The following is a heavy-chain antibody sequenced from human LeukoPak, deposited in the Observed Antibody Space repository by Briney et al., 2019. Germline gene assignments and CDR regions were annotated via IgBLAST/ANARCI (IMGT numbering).Heavy chain of an antibody. Sequence: GGSLRLSCAASGFTFSSYGMHWVRQAPGKGLEWVGRIKSKTDGGTTDYAAPVKGRFTISRDDSKNTLYLQMNSLKTEDTAVYYCTTGEGLCSGGSCYADYWGQGTLVTVSS. CDR3: TTGEGLCSGGSCYADY. J-gene: IGHJ4*02. CDR1: GFTFSSYG. D-gene: IGHD2-15*01. V-gene: IGHV3-15*01. CDR2: IKSKTDGGTT.